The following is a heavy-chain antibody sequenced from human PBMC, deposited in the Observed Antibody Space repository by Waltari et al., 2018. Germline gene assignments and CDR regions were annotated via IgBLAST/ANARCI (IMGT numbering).Heavy chain of an antibody. J-gene: IGHJ1*01. CDR1: VFSVSSNY. CDR3: TKADSGWKYFQF. CDR2: MYRDGTT. V-gene: IGHV3-53*05. Sequence: EVQLVESGGGLIQPGVSLRFSCAVSVFSVSSNYMIWCRQAPGRGLEWVSAMYRDGTTYHADSVKGRFAISRDNSRNTLYLQMNSLRTEDTAVYYCTKADSGWKYFQFWGQGTRVTVSS. D-gene: IGHD6-19*01.